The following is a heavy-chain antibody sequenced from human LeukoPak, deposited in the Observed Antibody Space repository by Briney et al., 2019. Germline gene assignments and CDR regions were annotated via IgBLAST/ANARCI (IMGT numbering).Heavy chain of an antibody. V-gene: IGHV1-8*01. Sequence: ASVKVSCKASGYTFTSYDINWVRQATGQGLEWMGWMNPNSGNTGYAQKFQGRVTMTRNISISTAYMELSSLRSEDTAVYYCARVSGELDYYYYMDVWGKGTTVTISS. D-gene: IGHD3-10*01. CDR1: GYTFTSYD. J-gene: IGHJ6*03. CDR2: MNPNSGNT. CDR3: ARVSGELDYYYYMDV.